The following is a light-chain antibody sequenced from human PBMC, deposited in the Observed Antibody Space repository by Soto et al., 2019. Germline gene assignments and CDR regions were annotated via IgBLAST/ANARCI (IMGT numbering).Light chain of an antibody. V-gene: IGKV3D-20*02. CDR2: AAS. CDR3: QQRSNWPLT. CDR1: QSVTSTY. J-gene: IGKJ5*01. Sequence: EVVLTQSPGTLSLSPGERATLSCRASQSVTSTYLAWYQQKPGQAPRLLIYAASSRATGIPDRFSGSGSGTDFTLTISRLEPEDFAVYYCQQRSNWPLTFGGGTRLEI.